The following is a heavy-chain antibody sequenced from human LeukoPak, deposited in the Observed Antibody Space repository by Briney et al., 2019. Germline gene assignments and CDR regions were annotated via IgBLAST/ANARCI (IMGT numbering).Heavy chain of an antibody. Sequence: ASVKVSCKASGYTFTSYGISWVRQAPGQGLEWMGWISAYSGNTNYAQKLQGRVTMTTDTSTSTAYMELRSLRSDDTAVYYCARVPSYDYVWGSYRYGGSDYWGQGTLVTVSS. CDR1: GYTFTSYG. CDR2: ISAYSGNT. D-gene: IGHD3-16*02. CDR3: ARVPSYDYVWGSYRYGGSDY. V-gene: IGHV1-18*01. J-gene: IGHJ4*02.